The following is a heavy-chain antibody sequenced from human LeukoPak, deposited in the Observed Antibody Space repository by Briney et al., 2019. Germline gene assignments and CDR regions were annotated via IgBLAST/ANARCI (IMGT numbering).Heavy chain of an antibody. CDR2: ISSSGSTI. V-gene: IGHV3-11*04. CDR3: ARDQPIGYNYGYPFDT. D-gene: IGHD5-18*01. CDR1: GYTFSDYY. Sequence: GGSLRLSCAASGYTFSDYYMSWIRQAPGKGLEWVSYISSSGSTIYYADSVKGRFTISRDNAKNSLYLQMNNLRVEDTAVYYCARDQPIGYNYGYPFDTWGHGTLVTVSS. J-gene: IGHJ4*01.